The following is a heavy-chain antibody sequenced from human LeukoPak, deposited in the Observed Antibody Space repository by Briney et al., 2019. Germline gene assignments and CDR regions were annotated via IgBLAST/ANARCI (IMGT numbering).Heavy chain of an antibody. CDR2: INHSGST. V-gene: IGHV4-34*01. D-gene: IGHD6-19*01. CDR1: GGSFSGYY. Sequence: SETLSLTCAVYGGSFSGYYWSWIRQPPGKGLEWIGEINHSGSTNYNPSLKSRVTISVDTSKNQFSLKLSSVTAADTAVYYCASISSGRDMWGEGTLVTVSS. CDR3: ASISSGRDM. J-gene: IGHJ4*02.